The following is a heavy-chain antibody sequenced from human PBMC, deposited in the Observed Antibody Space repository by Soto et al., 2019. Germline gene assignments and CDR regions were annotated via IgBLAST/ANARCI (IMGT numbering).Heavy chain of an antibody. V-gene: IGHV1-3*01. CDR1: GYTFTSYA. CDR3: AREQLDYDILTGYYISYYYYGMDA. D-gene: IGHD3-9*01. CDR2: INAGNGNT. J-gene: IGHJ6*02. Sequence: ASVKVSCKASGYTFTSYAMHWVRQAPGQRLEWMGWINAGNGNTKYSQKFQGRVTITRDTSASTAYMELSSLRSEDTAVYYCAREQLDYDILTGYYISYYYYGMDAWGQGTTVTVSS.